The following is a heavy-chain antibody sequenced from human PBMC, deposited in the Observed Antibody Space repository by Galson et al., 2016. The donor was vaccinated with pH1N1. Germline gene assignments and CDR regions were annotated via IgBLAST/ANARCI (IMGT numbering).Heavy chain of an antibody. D-gene: IGHD3-10*01. Sequence: SLRLSCAASGSPFSHYYMGWIRQAPGKGLEWISYISGSDTTIYYADSVRGRFTISRDNAQNSLYLHMNSLRAEDTAAYYCARDHFGWAFDVWGQGTMVTVSP. V-gene: IGHV3-11*01. CDR3: ARDHFGWAFDV. CDR2: ISGSDTTI. CDR1: GSPFSHYY. J-gene: IGHJ3*01.